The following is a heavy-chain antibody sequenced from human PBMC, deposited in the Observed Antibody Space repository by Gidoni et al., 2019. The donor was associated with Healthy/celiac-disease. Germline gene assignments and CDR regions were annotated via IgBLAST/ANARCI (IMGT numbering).Heavy chain of an antibody. CDR2: ISAYNGNT. J-gene: IGHJ6*02. Sequence: QVQLVQSGAEVKKPGASVKVSCKASGYTFTSYGISGVRQAPGQGLEWMGWISAYNGNTNYAQKLQGRVTMTTDTSTSTAYMELRSLRSDDTAVYYCARDRTQWPATSDYYYYGMDVWGQGTTVTVSS. CDR3: ARDRTQWPATSDYYYYGMDV. D-gene: IGHD6-19*01. CDR1: GYTFTSYG. V-gene: IGHV1-18*01.